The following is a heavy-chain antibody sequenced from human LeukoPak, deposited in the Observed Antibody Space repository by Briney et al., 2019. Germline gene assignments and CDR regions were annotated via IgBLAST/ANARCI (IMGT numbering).Heavy chain of an antibody. V-gene: IGHV4-59*12. CDR3: ARIDTSGYNGYSFDY. D-gene: IGHD3-22*01. Sequence: SETLSLTCTVSGGSISSYYWSWIRQPPEKGLEFIGYIYYSGNTNYIPSLKSRVTISVDTSKNQFSLKLSSVTAADTAVYYCARIDTSGYNGYSFDYWGQGTLVTVSS. CDR1: GGSISSYY. CDR2: IYYSGNT. J-gene: IGHJ4*02.